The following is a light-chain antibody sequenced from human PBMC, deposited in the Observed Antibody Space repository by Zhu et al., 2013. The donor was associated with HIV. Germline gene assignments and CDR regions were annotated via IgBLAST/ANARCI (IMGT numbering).Light chain of an antibody. CDR1: QSVLYSSNNKNY. Sequence: DIVMTQSPDSLAVSLGERATINCKSSQSVLYSSNNKNYLAWYQQKPGQPPKLLIYWASTRESGVPDRFSGSGSGTEFTLTISSLQSEDFAVYYCQQYHNWPPFTFGPGTKVDIK. CDR2: WAS. J-gene: IGKJ3*01. CDR3: QQYHNWPPFT. V-gene: IGKV4-1*01.